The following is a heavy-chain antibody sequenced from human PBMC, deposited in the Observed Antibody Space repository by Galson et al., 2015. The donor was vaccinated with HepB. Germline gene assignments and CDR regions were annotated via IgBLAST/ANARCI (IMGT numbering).Heavy chain of an antibody. CDR1: GFTFSSYA. Sequence: SLRLSCAASGFTFSSYAMSWVRQGPGKGLEWVSGTSSSGTNTYYADSVKGRFTISRDNSRDTLSLQMNSLRAEDTAIYFCAKGGYFYYGVGVWGQGTTVTVSS. CDR3: AKGGYFYYGVGV. V-gene: IGHV3-23*01. CDR2: TSSSGTNT. D-gene: IGHD3-22*01. J-gene: IGHJ6*02.